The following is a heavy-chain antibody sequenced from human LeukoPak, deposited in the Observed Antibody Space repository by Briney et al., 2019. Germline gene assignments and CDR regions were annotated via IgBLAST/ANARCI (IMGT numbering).Heavy chain of an antibody. CDR3: ARLTRGGNMPPGGY. D-gene: IGHD4-23*01. CDR1: GGSISSSSYY. CDR2: IYYSGST. V-gene: IGHV4-39*01. J-gene: IGHJ4*02. Sequence: SGTLSLTCTVSGGSISSSSYYWGWIRQPPGKGLEWIGSIYYSGSTYYNPSLKSRVTISVDTSKNQFSLKLSSVTAADTAVYYCARLTRGGNMPPGGYWGQGTLVTVSS.